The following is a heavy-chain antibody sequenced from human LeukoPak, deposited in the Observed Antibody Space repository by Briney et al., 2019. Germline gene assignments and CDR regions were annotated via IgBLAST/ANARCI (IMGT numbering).Heavy chain of an antibody. CDR2: INHSGST. CDR1: GGSFSGYY. CDR3: ARRVHYYDTSGYSYYFDY. J-gene: IGHJ4*02. V-gene: IGHV4-34*01. D-gene: IGHD3-22*01. Sequence: NPSETLSLTCAVYGGSFSGYYWSWIRQPPGKGLEWIGEINHSGSTNYNPSLKSRVTISVDTSKNHFSLKLSSVTAADTAVYYCARRVHYYDTSGYSYYFDYWGQGTLVTVSS.